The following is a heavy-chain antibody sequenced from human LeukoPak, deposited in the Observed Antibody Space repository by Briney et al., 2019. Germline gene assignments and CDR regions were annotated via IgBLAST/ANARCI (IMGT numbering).Heavy chain of an antibody. D-gene: IGHD3-3*01. J-gene: IGHJ6*02. CDR1: GYTFTSYD. V-gene: IGHV1-8*01. Sequence: ASVKVSCKASGYTFTSYDINWVRQATGQGLEWMGWMNPNSGNTGYAQKFQGRVTMTRNTSISTAYMKLSSLRSEDTAVYYCARRYDFWSGYQLYYYYGMDVWGQGTTVTVSS. CDR2: MNPNSGNT. CDR3: ARRYDFWSGYQLYYYYGMDV.